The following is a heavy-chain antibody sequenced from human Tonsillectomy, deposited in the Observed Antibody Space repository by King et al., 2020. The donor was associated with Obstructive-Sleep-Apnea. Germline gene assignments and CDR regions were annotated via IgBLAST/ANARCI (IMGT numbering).Heavy chain of an antibody. V-gene: IGHV3-13*01. Sequence: EVQLVESGGTLVQPGGSLRLSCTASGFTFSNYDMHWVRQPTGKGLEWVSAIGAGGDTYYPVSEKGRFTISRENAMNSLFLQMNSLRVGDTAVYYCARSVGGSLKGPFDYWGQGTLVTVSS. CDR3: ARSVGGSLKGPFDY. CDR2: IGAGGDT. D-gene: IGHD1-26*01. CDR1: GFTFSNYD. J-gene: IGHJ4*02.